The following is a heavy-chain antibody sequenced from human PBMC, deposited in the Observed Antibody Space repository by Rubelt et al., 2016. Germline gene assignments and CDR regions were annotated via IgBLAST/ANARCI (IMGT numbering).Heavy chain of an antibody. CDR2: INPSGGST. Sequence: QVQLVQSGAEVKKPGASVKVSCKASGYTFTSCYVHWVRQAPGQGLEWMGIINPSGGSTSYARKFQGRVTMTRDTSTSTVYMELSSLRSEDTAVYYCAHSYGDYLYFDYWGQGTLVTVAS. CDR1: GYTFTSCY. D-gene: IGHD4-17*01. V-gene: IGHV1-46*01. CDR3: AHSYGDYLYFDY. J-gene: IGHJ4*02.